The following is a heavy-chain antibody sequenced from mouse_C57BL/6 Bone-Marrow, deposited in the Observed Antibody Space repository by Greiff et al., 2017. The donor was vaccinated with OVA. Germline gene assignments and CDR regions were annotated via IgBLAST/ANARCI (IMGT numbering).Heavy chain of an antibody. J-gene: IGHJ3*01. CDR1: GYTFTSYW. V-gene: IGHV1-59*01. CDR2: IDPSDSYT. CDR3: ARRKGSTWFAY. Sequence: QVQLKQPGAELVRPGTSVKLSCKASGYTFTSYWMHWVKQRPGQGLEWIGVIDPSDSYTNYNQKFKGKATLTVDTSSSTAYMQLSSLTSEDSAVYYCARRKGSTWFAYWGQGTLVTVSA. D-gene: IGHD1-1*01.